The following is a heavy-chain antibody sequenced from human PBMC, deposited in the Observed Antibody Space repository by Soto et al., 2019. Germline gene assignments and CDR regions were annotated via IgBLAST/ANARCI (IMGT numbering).Heavy chain of an antibody. D-gene: IGHD2-21*02. CDR1: GFTFNNYA. V-gene: IGHV3-23*01. CDR2: ISSSGYST. CDR3: AKGSVVVAAKFDP. J-gene: IGHJ5*02. Sequence: EVQLLESGGDLVQPGVSRRLSCAASGFTFNNYAMSWVRQAPGKGLEWVSAISSSGYSTYYADSVKGRFTISRDNSRNTVYLQMNNLRADDTAVYYCAKGSVVVAAKFDPWGQGTLVTVSS.